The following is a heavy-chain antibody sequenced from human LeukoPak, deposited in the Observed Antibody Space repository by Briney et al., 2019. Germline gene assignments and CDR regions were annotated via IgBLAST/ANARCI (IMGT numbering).Heavy chain of an antibody. CDR3: SRWSAAVDAFDI. D-gene: IGHD2-2*01. Sequence: ASVKVSCKASGYTFTSYGIGWVRQAPGQGLEWMGWISAYNGNRIYEQKLQSSVTMITDTSTSTAHIELRSLRSADQAVYYSSRWSAAVDAFDIWGQGTMVTVSS. J-gene: IGHJ3*02. CDR1: GYTFTSYG. V-gene: IGHV1-18*01. CDR2: ISAYNGNR.